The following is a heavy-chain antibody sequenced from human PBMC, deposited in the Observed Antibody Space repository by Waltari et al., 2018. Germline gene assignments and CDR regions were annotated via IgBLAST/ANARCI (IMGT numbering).Heavy chain of an antibody. CDR1: GFDVSSSY. CDR3: AKDRSYGHSLAN. V-gene: IGHV3-53*01. CDR2: IHSGGNT. J-gene: IGHJ4*02. D-gene: IGHD4-17*01. Sequence: EVQLVESGGGLLQRGGSLRLSCAGSGFDVSSSYMNWVHQAPGKGLEWVSGIHSGGNTYYADSVKGRFTISRDNSKNTLYLQMNSLRAEDTAVYYCAKDRSYGHSLANWGQGTLVTVSS.